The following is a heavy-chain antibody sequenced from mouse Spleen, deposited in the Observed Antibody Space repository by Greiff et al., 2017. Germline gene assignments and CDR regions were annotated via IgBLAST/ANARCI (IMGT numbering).Heavy chain of an antibody. Sequence: VQLQQPGAELVKPGASVKLSCKASGYTFTSYWMHWVKQRPGQGLEWIGMIHPNSGSTNYNEKFKSKATLTVDKSSSTAYMQLSSLTSEDSAVYYCARSGDYDGEGFAYWGQGTLVTVSA. V-gene: IGHV1-64*01. CDR3: ARSGDYDGEGFAY. CDR2: IHPNSGST. J-gene: IGHJ3*01. D-gene: IGHD2-4*01. CDR1: GYTFTSYW.